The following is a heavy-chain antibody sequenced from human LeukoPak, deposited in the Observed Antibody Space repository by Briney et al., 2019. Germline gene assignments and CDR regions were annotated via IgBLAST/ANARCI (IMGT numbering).Heavy chain of an antibody. CDR3: AKVVSGYHFDY. CDR2: IKQDGSVK. V-gene: IGHV3-7*03. CDR1: GFTFSTYW. Sequence: GGSLRLSCVVSGFTFSTYWMSWVRQAPGKGLECVATIKQDGSVKNYGDSVQGRFTISRDNAKNTLYLQMNTLRAEDTAVYYCAKVVSGYHFDYWGQGTLVTVSS. J-gene: IGHJ4*02. D-gene: IGHD5-12*01.